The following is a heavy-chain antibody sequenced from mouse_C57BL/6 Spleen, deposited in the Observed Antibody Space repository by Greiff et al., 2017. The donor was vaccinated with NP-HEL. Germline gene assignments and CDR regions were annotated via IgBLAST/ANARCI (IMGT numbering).Heavy chain of an antibody. V-gene: IGHV5-17*01. J-gene: IGHJ4*01. CDR3: ARGGNYDAMDY. Sequence: EVKLMESGGGLVKPGGSLKLSCAASGFTFSDYGMHWVRQAPVKGLEWVAYISSGSSTNYYADTVKGRFTIARDNAKNTLFLQMTNLRSENTAVYYCARGGNYDAMDYWGQGTSVTVSS. CDR1: GFTFSDYG. CDR2: ISSGSSTN.